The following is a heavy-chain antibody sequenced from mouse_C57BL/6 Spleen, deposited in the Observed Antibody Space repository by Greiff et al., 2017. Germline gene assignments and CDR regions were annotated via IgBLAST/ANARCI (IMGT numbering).Heavy chain of an antibody. D-gene: IGHD1-1*01. CDR1: GYTFTSYG. CDR2: IYPRSGNT. V-gene: IGHV1-81*01. J-gene: IGHJ2*01. CDR3: DIYYYGSNYFDY. Sequence: QVQLQQSGAELARPGASVKLSCKASGYTFTSYGISWVKQRTGQGLEWIGEIYPRSGNTYYNEKFKGKATLTADKSSSTAYMELRSLTSEDSAVYFCDIYYYGSNYFDYWGQGTTLTVSS.